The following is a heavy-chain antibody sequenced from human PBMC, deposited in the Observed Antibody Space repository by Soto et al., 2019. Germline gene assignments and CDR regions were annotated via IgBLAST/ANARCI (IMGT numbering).Heavy chain of an antibody. CDR1: GFTFSSYA. J-gene: IGHJ6*02. D-gene: IGHD5-12*01. Sequence: GGSLRLSCAASGFTFSSYAMSWVRQAPGRGLEWVSAISGSGGSTYYADSVKGRFTISRDNSKNTLYLQMNSLRAEDTAVYYCAKDRLMEATIWQLYYYYGMDVWGQGTTVTVSS. V-gene: IGHV3-23*01. CDR3: AKDRLMEATIWQLYYYYGMDV. CDR2: ISGSGGST.